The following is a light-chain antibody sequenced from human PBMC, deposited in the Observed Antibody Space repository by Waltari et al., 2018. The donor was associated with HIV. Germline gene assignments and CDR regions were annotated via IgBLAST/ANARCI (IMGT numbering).Light chain of an antibody. CDR2: EVS. CDR3: CAYAGSTTYVI. CDR1: SSDVGGYNL. V-gene: IGLV2-23*02. J-gene: IGLJ2*01. Sequence: QSALTQPASVSGSPGQSITISCTGTSSDVGGYNLVSWYQQHPGKAPKLMIFEVSKRPSGVSTRFSGSKSGNTASLTISRLQAEDEADYYCCAYAGSTTYVIFGGGTKLTVL.